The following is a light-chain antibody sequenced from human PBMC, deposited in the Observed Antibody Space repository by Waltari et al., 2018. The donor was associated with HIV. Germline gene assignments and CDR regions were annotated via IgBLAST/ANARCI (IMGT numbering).Light chain of an antibody. V-gene: IGLV1-44*01. CDR1: SSNIETNT. Sequence: QSVLTQAPSASGTPGQRVTISCSGSSSNIETNTVNWYQQLPGTAPKLLIYSSNRRPSGVPARCSGSKSGTSASLAMSGLQSEDEADYYCAAWDDSLNGPVFGGGTKLTVL. J-gene: IGLJ2*01. CDR2: SSN. CDR3: AAWDDSLNGPV.